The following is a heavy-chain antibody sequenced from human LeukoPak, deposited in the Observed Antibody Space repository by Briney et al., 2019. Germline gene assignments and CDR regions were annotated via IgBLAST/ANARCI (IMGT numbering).Heavy chain of an antibody. D-gene: IGHD6-13*01. CDR3: ARVSGLAAAGFDY. CDR2: IYTSGST. CDR1: GGSISSGSYY. V-gene: IGHV4-61*02. Sequence: SETLSLTCTVSGGSISSGSYYWSWLRQPAGRGREWIGRIYTSGSTNYNPSLKSRVTITVDTSKNQFSLKLSSVTAADTAVYYCARVSGLAAAGFDYWGQGTLVTVSS. J-gene: IGHJ4*02.